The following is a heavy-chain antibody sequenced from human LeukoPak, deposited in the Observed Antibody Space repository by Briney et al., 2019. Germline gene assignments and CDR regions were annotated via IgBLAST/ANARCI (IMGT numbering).Heavy chain of an antibody. CDR1: GFTFSIFG. CDR3: AKKRAGGTSAPLDY. CDR2: ISYDGSNI. V-gene: IGHV3-30*18. J-gene: IGHJ4*02. D-gene: IGHD4-23*01. Sequence: GGSLRLSCAAPGFTFSIFGMHWVRQAPGKGLEGVAVISYDGSNIYYGDSVKGRFTISRDNSKNTLYLQMTSLRVVDTAVYYCAKKRAGGTSAPLDYWGQGTLVTVSS.